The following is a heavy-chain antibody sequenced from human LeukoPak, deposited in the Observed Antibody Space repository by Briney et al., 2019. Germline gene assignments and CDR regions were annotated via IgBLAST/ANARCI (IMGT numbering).Heavy chain of an antibody. CDR2: IYYSGST. Sequence: SETLSLTCAVSGGSISSNNYYWDWIRHPPGKELEWIVNIYYSGSTYYNPSHKSRITISEDTSKNQFSLKLSSVTAADMAVYYCARLGVPGTHLAWFDPWGQGTLVTVSS. D-gene: IGHD2-2*01. CDR3: ARLGVPGTHLAWFDP. CDR1: GGSISSNNYY. V-gene: IGHV4-39*01. J-gene: IGHJ5*02.